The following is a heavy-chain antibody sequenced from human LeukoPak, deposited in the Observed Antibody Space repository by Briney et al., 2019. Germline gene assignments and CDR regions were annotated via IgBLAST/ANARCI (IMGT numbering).Heavy chain of an antibody. Sequence: ISXKGSGYSXXXYWIGXVRQMPGKGLEWMGIIYPGDSDTRYSPSFQGQVTISADKSISTAYLQWSSLKASDTAMYYCARFYYDSSGYKFDYWGQGTLVTVSS. J-gene: IGHJ4*02. V-gene: IGHV5-51*01. D-gene: IGHD3-22*01. CDR1: GYSXXXYW. CDR2: IYPGDSDT. CDR3: ARFYYDSSGYKFDY.